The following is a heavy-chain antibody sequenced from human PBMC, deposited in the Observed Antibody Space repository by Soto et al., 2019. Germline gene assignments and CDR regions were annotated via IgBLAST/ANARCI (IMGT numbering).Heavy chain of an antibody. CDR3: ARFKAVPAANVLFDY. D-gene: IGHD2-2*01. V-gene: IGHV4-61*08. Sequence: CAVSGGSISSGGYYWSWIRQPPGKGLEWIGYIYYSGSTNYNPSLKSRVTISVDTSKNQFSLKLSSVTAADTAVYYCARFKAVPAANVLFDYWGQGTLVTVSS. CDR2: IYYSGST. J-gene: IGHJ4*02. CDR1: GGSISSGGYY.